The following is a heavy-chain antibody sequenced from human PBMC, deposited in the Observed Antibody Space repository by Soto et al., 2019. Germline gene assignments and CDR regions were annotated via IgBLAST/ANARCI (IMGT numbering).Heavy chain of an antibody. Sequence: EVQLVQSGAEVKKPGESLKISCKGSGYSFTSYWIGWVRQMPGKGLEWMGIIYPGDSDTRYSPSFQGQVTISADKSISTAYLQWSSLKASDTAMYYCARHEVVAARHIGVDYWGQGTLVTVSS. J-gene: IGHJ4*02. V-gene: IGHV5-51*01. CDR1: GYSFTSYW. CDR3: ARHEVVAARHIGVDY. D-gene: IGHD6-6*01. CDR2: IYPGDSDT.